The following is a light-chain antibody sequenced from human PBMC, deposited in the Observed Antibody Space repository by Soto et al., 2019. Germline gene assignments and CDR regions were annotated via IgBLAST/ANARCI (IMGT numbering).Light chain of an antibody. J-gene: IGKJ4*01. CDR3: QQYNNWPVT. Sequence: EIVMTQSPATLSVSPGERATLSCRASQSVSSNLAGYQQKPGQAPRLLIYGASTRATGIPARFSGSGSGTEFTLTISNLQSEDFAVYYCQQYNNWPVTFGGGTKVEIK. V-gene: IGKV3D-15*01. CDR1: QSVSSN. CDR2: GAS.